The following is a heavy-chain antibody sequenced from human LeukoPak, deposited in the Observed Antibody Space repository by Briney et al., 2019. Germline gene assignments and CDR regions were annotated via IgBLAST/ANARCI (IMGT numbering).Heavy chain of an antibody. J-gene: IGHJ4*02. CDR3: AKDISIAAAETGYADY. Sequence: PGGSLRLSCAASGFTFDDYAMHWVRQAPGKGLERVSLISGDGGSTYYADSVKGRFTISRDNSKNSLYLQMNSLRTEDTALYYCAKDISIAAAETGYADYWGQGTLVTVSS. D-gene: IGHD6-13*01. CDR1: GFTFDDYA. V-gene: IGHV3-43*02. CDR2: ISGDGGST.